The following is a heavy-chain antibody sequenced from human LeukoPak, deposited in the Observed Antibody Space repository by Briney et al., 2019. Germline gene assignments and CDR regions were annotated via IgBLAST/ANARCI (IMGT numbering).Heavy chain of an antibody. J-gene: IGHJ4*02. CDR3: ARDDILTGYMPYYFDY. D-gene: IGHD3-9*01. V-gene: IGHV3-21*01. Sequence: SGGSLRLSCVASKFTFSTYSMNWVRQAPGKGLEWVSSISSSSSYIYYADSVKGRFTISRDNAKNSLYLQMNSLRAEDTAVYYCARDDILTGYMPYYFDYWGQGTLVTVSS. CDR2: ISSSSSYI. CDR1: KFTFSTYS.